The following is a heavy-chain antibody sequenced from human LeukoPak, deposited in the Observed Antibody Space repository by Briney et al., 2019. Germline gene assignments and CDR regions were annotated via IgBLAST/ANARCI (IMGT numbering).Heavy chain of an antibody. CDR1: GGSISSYY. CDR3: ARDRITMVRGVKRGHAFDI. CDR2: IYYSGST. D-gene: IGHD3-10*01. V-gene: IGHV4-59*01. Sequence: SETLSLTCTVSGGSISSYYWSWIRQPPGKGLEWIGYIYYSGSTNYNPSLKSRVTISVDTSKNQFTLKLSSVTAADTAVYYCARDRITMVRGVKRGHAFDIWGQGTMVTVSS. J-gene: IGHJ3*02.